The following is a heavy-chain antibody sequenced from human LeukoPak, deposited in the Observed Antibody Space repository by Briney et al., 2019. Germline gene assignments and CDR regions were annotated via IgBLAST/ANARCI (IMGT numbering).Heavy chain of an antibody. D-gene: IGHD6-19*01. J-gene: IGHJ4*02. CDR3: AGAVAGYYFDY. CDR2: IYHSGST. Sequence: LETLSLTCAVSGYSISSGYYWGWIRQPPGKGLEWIGSIYHSGSTYYNPSLKSRVTISVDTSKNQFSLKLSSVTAADTAVYYCAGAVAGYYFDYWGQGTLVTVSS. V-gene: IGHV4-38-2*01. CDR1: GYSISSGYY.